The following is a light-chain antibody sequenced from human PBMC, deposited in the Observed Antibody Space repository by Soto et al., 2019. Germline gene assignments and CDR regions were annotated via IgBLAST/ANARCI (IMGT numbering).Light chain of an antibody. J-gene: IGKJ4*01. CDR3: QQRTNWPPHT. V-gene: IGKV3-11*01. CDR1: QIVSSY. CDR2: DAS. Sequence: EIVLTQSPATLSLSPGERATLSCRASQIVSSYLAWYQQKPGQAPRLLIYDASNRATGIPARFSGSGSGTDFTLTISSLEPEAFAVYYCQQRTNWPPHTFGGGTKVEIK.